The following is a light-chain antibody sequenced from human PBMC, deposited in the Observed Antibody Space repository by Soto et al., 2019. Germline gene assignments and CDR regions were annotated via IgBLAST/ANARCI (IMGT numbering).Light chain of an antibody. CDR3: GAWDSSLNGYV. Sequence: QSVLTQPPSASGTPGRRLTISCYGDRSNIGTNPVAWYQQLPGTAPKLLINSDKHRPSGVPDRFSASRSGASASLAISGLQSEDEADYFCGAWDSSLNGYVFGTGTKVTVL. CDR1: RSNIGTNP. CDR2: SDK. V-gene: IGLV1-44*01. J-gene: IGLJ1*01.